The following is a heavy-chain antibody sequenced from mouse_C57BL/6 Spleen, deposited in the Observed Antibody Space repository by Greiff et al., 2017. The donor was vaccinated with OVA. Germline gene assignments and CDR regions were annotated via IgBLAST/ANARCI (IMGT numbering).Heavy chain of an antibody. J-gene: IGHJ1*03. D-gene: IGHD1-1*01. V-gene: IGHV3-8*01. CDR2: ISYSGST. CDR3: ARGYYGSSYDWYFDV. Sequence: VQLQQSGPGLAKPSQTLSLTCSVTGYSITSDYWNWIRKFPGNKLEYMGYISYSGSTYYNPSLKSRISITRDTSKNQYYLQLNSVTTEDTATDYGARGYYGSSYDWYFDVWGTGTTVTVSS. CDR1: GYSITSDY.